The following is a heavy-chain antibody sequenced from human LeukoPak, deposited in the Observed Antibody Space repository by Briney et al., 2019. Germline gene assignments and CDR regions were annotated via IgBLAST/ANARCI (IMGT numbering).Heavy chain of an antibody. J-gene: IGHJ4*02. V-gene: IGHV3-7*01. Sequence: GGSLRLSCAASGFTFNTYWMSWVRQAPGKGLEWVANIKQDGSEKYYVDSVKGRFTISRDNAKNTLYLQMSSLRAEDTAVYYCARDRGPRTGFMVREAYDYWGQGTLVTVSS. D-gene: IGHD3-10*01. CDR3: ARDRGPRTGFMVREAYDY. CDR2: IKQDGSEK. CDR1: GFTFNTYW.